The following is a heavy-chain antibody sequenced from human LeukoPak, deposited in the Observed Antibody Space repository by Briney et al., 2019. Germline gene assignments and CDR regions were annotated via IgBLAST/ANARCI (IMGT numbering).Heavy chain of an antibody. D-gene: IGHD3-10*01. Sequence: SETLSLTCTVSGGSIISYYRSWVRQSPGNDLEWIGYIYYSGTTNYNPSLKSRVTVSVDTSKNQFSLKLTSVTAADTAVYYCARGPYGSGSYLDFWGQGTRVTVSS. CDR2: IYYSGTT. V-gene: IGHV4-59*01. CDR3: ARGPYGSGSYLDF. CDR1: GGSIISYY. J-gene: IGHJ4*02.